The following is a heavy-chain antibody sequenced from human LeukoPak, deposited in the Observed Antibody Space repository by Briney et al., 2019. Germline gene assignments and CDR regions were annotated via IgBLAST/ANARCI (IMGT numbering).Heavy chain of an antibody. D-gene: IGHD1-14*01. CDR1: VFTFRTYW. CDR3: ARATTGGLNWFDP. V-gene: IGHV3-7*01. J-gene: IGHJ5*02. CDR2: IKQDGSEK. Sequence: GGSLRLSCAASVFTFRTYWMSWVRQAPGKGLEWVANIKQDGSEKYYVDSVRGRFTITRHNAKNSLYLQMNNLRVEDTAGYYCARATTGGLNWFDPWGQGTMVSVSS.